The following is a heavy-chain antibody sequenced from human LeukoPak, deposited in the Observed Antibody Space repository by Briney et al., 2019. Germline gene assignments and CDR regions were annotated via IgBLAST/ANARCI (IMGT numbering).Heavy chain of an antibody. Sequence: ASVKVSCKASGYTFTSYGISWVRQAPGQGLEWMGWISAYNGNTNYAQKLQGRVTMTTDTSTSTAYMELRSLRSDDTAVYYCARDRPCSSSYLTPVYDYWGQGTLVTVSS. CDR1: GYTFTSYG. V-gene: IGHV1-18*01. CDR3: ARDRPCSSSYLTPVYDY. J-gene: IGHJ4*02. CDR2: ISAYNGNT. D-gene: IGHD6-6*01.